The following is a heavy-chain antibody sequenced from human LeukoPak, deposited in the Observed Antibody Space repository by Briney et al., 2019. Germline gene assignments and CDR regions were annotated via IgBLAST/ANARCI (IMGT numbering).Heavy chain of an antibody. D-gene: IGHD3-9*01. J-gene: IGHJ5*02. Sequence: PSETLSLTCTVSGGSISSSSYYWGWIRQPPGKGLEWIGSIYYSGSTYYNPSLKSRVTISVDTSKNQFSLKLSSVTAADTAVYYCARQTPEILRYFDWLLSPSWFDPWGQGTLVTVSS. CDR3: ARQTPEILRYFDWLLSPSWFDP. CDR1: GGSISSSSYY. V-gene: IGHV4-39*01. CDR2: IYYSGST.